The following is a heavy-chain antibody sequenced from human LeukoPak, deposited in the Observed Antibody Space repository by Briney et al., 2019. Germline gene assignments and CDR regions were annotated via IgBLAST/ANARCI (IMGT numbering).Heavy chain of an antibody. CDR3: SKDQLGFWSGYAY. D-gene: IGHD3-3*01. Sequence: GGSLRLSCAASGFTFSSYAMSWVRQAPGKWLEWVSAISGSGGSTYYADSVKGRFTISRDNSKNTLYLQMNSLRAEDTAVYYCSKDQLGFWSGYAYWGQGTLVTVSS. CDR1: GFTFSSYA. CDR2: ISGSGGST. J-gene: IGHJ4*02. V-gene: IGHV3-23*01.